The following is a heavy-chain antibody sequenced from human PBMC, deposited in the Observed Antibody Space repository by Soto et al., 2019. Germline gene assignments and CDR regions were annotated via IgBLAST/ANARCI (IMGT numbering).Heavy chain of an antibody. CDR3: ARLEPRRYFDY. J-gene: IGHJ4*02. CDR2: IYYSGST. Sequence: SETLSLTCTVSGGSVTSGRYSWSWIRQPPGKGLDWIGYIYYSGSTIYNPSLKSRLTMSVDTSKNQFSLRLTSATAADTAVYYCARLEPRRYFDYWGRGSLVTLSS. CDR1: GGSVTSGRYS. V-gene: IGHV4-61*01.